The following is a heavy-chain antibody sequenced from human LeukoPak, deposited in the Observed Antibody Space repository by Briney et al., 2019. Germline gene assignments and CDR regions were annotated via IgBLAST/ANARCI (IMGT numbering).Heavy chain of an antibody. CDR1: GGTFNTYA. V-gene: IGHV1-69*01. CDR3: TFHLPPYADYRPSAWPFDI. CDR2: IIPIFGTT. Sequence: EASVKVSCKASGGTFNTYAISWVRQAPGQGLEWMGGIIPIFGTTDYAQKFQGRVTITADESTSTAYMELNSLRSEDTAVYYCTFHLPPYADYRPSAWPFDIWGQGTMVTVSS. D-gene: IGHD4-17*01. J-gene: IGHJ3*02.